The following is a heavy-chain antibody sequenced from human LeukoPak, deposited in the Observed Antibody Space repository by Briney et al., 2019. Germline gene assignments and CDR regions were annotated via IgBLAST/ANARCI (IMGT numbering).Heavy chain of an antibody. CDR1: GFSFRDFW. J-gene: IGHJ4*02. CDR3: ARFGYSGWNLEY. V-gene: IGHV3-7*01. D-gene: IGHD5-12*01. Sequence: PGGSLRLSCAAFGFSFRDFWMTWVRQAPGKGLEWVANINQGGSVKYYVDSVKGRFTISRDDAKSSLYVQMNSLRDEDTAAYYCARFGYSGWNLEYWGQGTLVTVSS. CDR2: INQGGSVK.